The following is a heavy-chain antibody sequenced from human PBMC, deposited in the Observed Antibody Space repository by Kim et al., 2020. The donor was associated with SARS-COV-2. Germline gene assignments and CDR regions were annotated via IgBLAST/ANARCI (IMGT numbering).Heavy chain of an antibody. CDR2: ISAYNGNT. D-gene: IGHD6-19*01. CDR3: ARDLRTGGWSVWYYYGMDV. CDR1: GYTFTSYG. V-gene: IGHV1-18*01. Sequence: ASVKVSCKASGYTFTSYGISWVREAPGQGLEWMGWISAYNGNTNYAQKLQGRVTMTTDTSTSTAYMELRSLRSDDTAVYYCARDLRTGGWSVWYYYGMDVWGQGTTVTVSS. J-gene: IGHJ6*02.